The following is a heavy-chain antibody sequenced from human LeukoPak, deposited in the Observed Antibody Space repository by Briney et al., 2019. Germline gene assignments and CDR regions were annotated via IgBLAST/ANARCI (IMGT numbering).Heavy chain of an antibody. D-gene: IGHD6-13*01. J-gene: IGHJ4*02. CDR2: INTDGGST. V-gene: IGHV3-74*01. Sequence: GGSLRLSCAASGFTFSNYWMHWVRQPPGKGQVWVSRINTDGGSTTNGNSVKGRFTISRDNSKNTLYLQMNSLRAADTAVYYCARVWGRAAAGGEIEYWGQGTLVTVSS. CDR3: ARVWGRAAAGGEIEY. CDR1: GFTFSNYW.